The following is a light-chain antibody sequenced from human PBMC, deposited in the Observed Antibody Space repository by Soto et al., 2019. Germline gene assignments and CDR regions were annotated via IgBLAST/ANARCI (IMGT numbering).Light chain of an antibody. Sequence: EIVMTQSPATLSVSPGGRDTLPCWSSQSVSSYLAWYQQKPGQAPRLLIYDASNRATGIPARFSGSGSGTDFTLTISSLEPEDFAVYYCQQRSNWPPWTFGQGTKVDIK. CDR3: QQRSNWPPWT. CDR1: QSVSSY. V-gene: IGKV3-11*01. CDR2: DAS. J-gene: IGKJ1*01.